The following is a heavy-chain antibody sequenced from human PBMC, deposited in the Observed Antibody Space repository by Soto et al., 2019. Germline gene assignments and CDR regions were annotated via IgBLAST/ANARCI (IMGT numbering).Heavy chain of an antibody. Sequence: SETLCLTCTVAGGSISSGGYYWSWIRQHPGKGLEWIGYIYYSGSTYYNPSLKSRVTISVDTSKNQFSLKLSSVTAADTAVYYCARVRDTIFGVVSHFDYWGQGTLVT. D-gene: IGHD3-3*01. J-gene: IGHJ4*02. CDR2: IYYSGST. CDR3: ARVRDTIFGVVSHFDY. CDR1: GGSISSGGYY. V-gene: IGHV4-31*03.